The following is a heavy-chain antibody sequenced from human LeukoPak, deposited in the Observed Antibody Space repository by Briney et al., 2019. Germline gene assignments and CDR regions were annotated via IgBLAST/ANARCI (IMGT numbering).Heavy chain of an antibody. J-gene: IGHJ4*02. CDR1: GLTFSTSGFN. CDR3: AITAAYYYDSSDYGYPDY. V-gene: IGHV4-39*01. D-gene: IGHD3-22*01. Sequence: GSLRLSCTASGLTFSTSGFNWIRQPPGKGLEWIGSIYYSGNTYYNPSLKSRVTISVDTSNNQFSLKLSSVTAADTAVYYCAITAAYYYDSSDYGYPDYWGQGTLVTVSS. CDR2: IYYSGNT.